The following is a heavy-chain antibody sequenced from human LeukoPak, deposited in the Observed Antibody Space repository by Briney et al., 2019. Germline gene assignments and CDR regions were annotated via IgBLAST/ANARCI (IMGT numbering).Heavy chain of an antibody. D-gene: IGHD4-17*01. CDR1: GFTFSSYW. J-gene: IGHJ4*02. CDR3: ARGVTTSLFDY. Sequence: GGSLRLSCVTSGFTFSSYWMSWVRQAPGKGLEWVANIKQDGSEKYYVDSVKGRFTISRDNAKNSLYLQMNSLRAEDTAVYYCARGVTTSLFDYWGQGTLVTVSS. CDR2: IKQDGSEK. V-gene: IGHV3-7*04.